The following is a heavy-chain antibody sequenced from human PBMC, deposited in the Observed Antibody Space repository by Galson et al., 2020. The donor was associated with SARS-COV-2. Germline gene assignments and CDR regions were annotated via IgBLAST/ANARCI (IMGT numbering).Heavy chain of an antibody. CDR1: GGTFSGYH. V-gene: IGHV4-34*01. CDR2: VKESGGT. CDR3: ARGRTDVSMIVVVFTAASYYFDS. D-gene: IGHD3-22*01. J-gene: IGHJ4*02. Sequence: PLETLSLTCAVYGGTFSGYHWSWIRQSPGKGLEWIGEVKESGGTSYNPSLRSRVTISADTSKNQFSLKLNSVTAADTAMYYCARGRTDVSMIVVVFTAASYYFDSWGQGNLVTVSS.